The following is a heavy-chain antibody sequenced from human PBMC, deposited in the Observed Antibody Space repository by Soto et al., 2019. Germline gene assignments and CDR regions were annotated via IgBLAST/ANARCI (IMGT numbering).Heavy chain of an antibody. D-gene: IGHD2-15*01. CDR3: ARGLVGIVVVVAALNWLDP. CDR1: GGSFSGYY. CDR2: INHSGST. Sequence: PSETLSLTCAVYGGSFSGYYWSWIRQPPGKGLEWIGEINHSGSTNYNPSLKSRVTISVDTSKNQFSLKLSSVTAADTAVYYCARGLVGIVVVVAALNWLDPWGQGTLVTVSS. V-gene: IGHV4-34*01. J-gene: IGHJ5*02.